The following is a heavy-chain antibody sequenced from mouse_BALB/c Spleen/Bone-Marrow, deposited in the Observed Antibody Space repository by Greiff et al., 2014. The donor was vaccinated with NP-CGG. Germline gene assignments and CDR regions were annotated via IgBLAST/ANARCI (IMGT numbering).Heavy chain of an antibody. J-gene: IGHJ4*01. D-gene: IGHD2-3*01. CDR2: IYPGNSDT. V-gene: IGHV1-5*01. CDR3: TMRGVCEGYYVKISPNAMDY. Sequence: EVQLQQSGTVLARPGASVKLSCKASGYTFTSYWMHWVKQRPGQGLEWIGAIYPGNSDTSSKPKFQGKAQLTAVTSTSTAYMEHSSLTNEDSAIYYCTMRGVCEGYYVKISPNAMDYWGQGTSVTVAS. CDR1: GYTFTSYW.